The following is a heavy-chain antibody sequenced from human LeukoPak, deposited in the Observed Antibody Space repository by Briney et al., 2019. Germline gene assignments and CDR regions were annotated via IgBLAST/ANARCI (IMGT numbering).Heavy chain of an antibody. V-gene: IGHV3-11*04. CDR1: GFTFSDYY. Sequence: PGGSLRLSCAASGFTFSDYYMSWIRQAPGKGLEWVSYISSSGSTIYYADSVKGRFTISRDNAKNSLYLQMNSLRAEDTAVYYCAREDYGGNSEWSGNYMDAWGKGTTVTVSS. CDR2: ISSSGSTI. CDR3: AREDYGGNSEWSGNYMDA. D-gene: IGHD4-23*01. J-gene: IGHJ6*03.